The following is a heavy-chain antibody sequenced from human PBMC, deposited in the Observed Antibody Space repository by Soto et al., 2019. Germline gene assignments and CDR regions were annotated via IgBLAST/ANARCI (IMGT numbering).Heavy chain of an antibody. Sequence: SETLSLTCAVYGGSFSGYYWSWIRQPPGKGLEWIGEINHSGSTNYNPSLKSRVTISVDTSKNQFSLKLSSVTAADTAVYYCARGVGRGYCSGGSCPKYFQHWGQGTLVTVSS. CDR1: GGSFSGYY. D-gene: IGHD2-15*01. CDR2: INHSGST. V-gene: IGHV4-34*01. J-gene: IGHJ1*01. CDR3: ARGVGRGYCSGGSCPKYFQH.